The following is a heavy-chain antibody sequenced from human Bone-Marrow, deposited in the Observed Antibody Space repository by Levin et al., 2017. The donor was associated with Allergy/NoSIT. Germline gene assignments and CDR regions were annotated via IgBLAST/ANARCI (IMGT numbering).Heavy chain of an antibody. D-gene: IGHD3-10*01. Sequence: SETLSLTCTVSGGSINSAGYYWSWIRQFPGTGLEYIGYIYSSGGTYYNPSLKSRVSISLDTSKNHFSLKLNSVTAADTAVCFCARDKYYGSGNTDWLDPWGQGTLVTVSS. V-gene: IGHV4-31*03. CDR1: GGSINSAGYY. CDR2: IYSSGGT. CDR3: ARDKYYGSGNTDWLDP. J-gene: IGHJ5*02.